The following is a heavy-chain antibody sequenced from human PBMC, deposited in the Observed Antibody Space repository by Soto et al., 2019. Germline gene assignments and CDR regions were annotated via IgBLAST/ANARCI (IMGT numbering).Heavy chain of an antibody. J-gene: IGHJ5*02. CDR1: VGSFSGYY. D-gene: IGHD3-16*02. V-gene: IGHV4-34*01. Sequence: EALSLTCAVSVGSFSGYYWSWIRQPPGKGLEWIGEINHSGSTNYNPSLKSRVTISVDTSKNQFSLKLSSVTAADTAVYYCARGRLRWGELSGWFDPWGQGTLVTVSS. CDR3: ARGRLRWGELSGWFDP. CDR2: INHSGST.